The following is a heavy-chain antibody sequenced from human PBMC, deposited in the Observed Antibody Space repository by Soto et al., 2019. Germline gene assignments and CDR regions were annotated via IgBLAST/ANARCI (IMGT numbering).Heavy chain of an antibody. Sequence: GGSLKISCKGSGYSFTSYWISWVRQMPGKGLEWMGRIDPSDSYTNYSPSFQGHVTISADKSISTAYLQWGSLKASDTAMYYCAIAAAQHGMDVWGQGTTVTVSS. CDR3: AIAAAQHGMDV. J-gene: IGHJ6*02. D-gene: IGHD6-13*01. CDR1: GYSFTSYW. CDR2: IDPSDSYT. V-gene: IGHV5-10-1*01.